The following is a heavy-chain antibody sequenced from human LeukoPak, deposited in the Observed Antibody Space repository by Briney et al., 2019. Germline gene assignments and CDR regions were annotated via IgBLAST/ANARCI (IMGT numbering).Heavy chain of an antibody. D-gene: IGHD5-18*01. J-gene: IGHJ1*01. Sequence: VASVKDSCKASGYTFTSYGISWVRQAPGQGLEWMGWISAYNGNTNNAQKLQGRVTMTTDTSTSTAYMELRSLRSDDTAVYYCARASSGYSYGLLYFQHWGQGTLVTVSS. CDR1: GYTFTSYG. V-gene: IGHV1-18*01. CDR3: ARASSGYSYGLLYFQH. CDR2: ISAYNGNT.